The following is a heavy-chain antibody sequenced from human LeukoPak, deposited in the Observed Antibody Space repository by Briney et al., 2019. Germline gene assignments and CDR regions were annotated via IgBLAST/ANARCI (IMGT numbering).Heavy chain of an antibody. CDR2: ISYDGSNK. CDR3: AKAALYSSGWYRGSFDY. J-gene: IGHJ4*02. V-gene: IGHV3-30*18. D-gene: IGHD6-19*01. Sequence: GGSLRLSCAASGFTFSSYGMHWVRQAPGKGLEWVAVISYDGSNKYYADSVKGRFTISRDNSKNTLYLQMNSLRAEDTAVYYCAKAALYSSGWYRGSFDYWGQGTLVTVSS. CDR1: GFTFSSYG.